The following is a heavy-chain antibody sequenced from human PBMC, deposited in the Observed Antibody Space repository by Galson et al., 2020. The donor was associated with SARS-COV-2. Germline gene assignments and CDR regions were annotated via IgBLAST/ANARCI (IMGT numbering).Heavy chain of an antibody. CDR2: ISWNSGSI. CDR3: AKVANGWSLFDY. D-gene: IGHD6-19*01. CDR1: GFTFDDYA. V-gene: IGHV3-9*01. J-gene: IGHJ4*02. Sequence: GGSLRLSCAASGFTFDDYAMHWVRQAPGKGLEWVSGISWNSGSIGYADSVKGRFTISRDNAKNSLYLQMNSLRAEDTALYYCAKVANGWSLFDYWGQGTLVTVSS.